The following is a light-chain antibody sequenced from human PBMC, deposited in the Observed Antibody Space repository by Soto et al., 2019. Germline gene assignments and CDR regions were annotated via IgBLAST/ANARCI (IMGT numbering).Light chain of an antibody. Sequence: DIQMTQSPSSLSASLGDRVTITCRASQNIDNYLNWYQHKPGKAPKLLIYATSSLQSGVPSRFSGSGSGTDFTLTISNLQPEDFAGYYCQQTYSSPITFGQGTRLEIK. V-gene: IGKV1-39*01. J-gene: IGKJ5*01. CDR2: ATS. CDR3: QQTYSSPIT. CDR1: QNIDNY.